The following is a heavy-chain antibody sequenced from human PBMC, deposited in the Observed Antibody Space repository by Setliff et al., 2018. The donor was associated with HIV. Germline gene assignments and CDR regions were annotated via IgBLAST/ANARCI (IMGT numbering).Heavy chain of an antibody. J-gene: IGHJ4*02. CDR2: IGSKANSYAT. D-gene: IGHD6-19*01. CDR1: GFTFSGST. CDR3: TSGVEQWLIRGY. V-gene: IGHV3-73*01. Sequence: GSLRLSCAASGFTFSGSTMYWVHQASGKGLEWVGRIGSKANSYATVYAASVKGRFTISRDDSENTAYLQMNSLKTEDTAVYYCTSGVEQWLIRGYWGQGTLVTVSS.